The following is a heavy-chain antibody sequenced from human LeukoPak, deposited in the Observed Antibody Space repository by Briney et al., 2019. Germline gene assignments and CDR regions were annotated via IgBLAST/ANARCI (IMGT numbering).Heavy chain of an antibody. CDR1: GFTFDDYG. J-gene: IGHJ4*02. D-gene: IGHD2-2*01. CDR3: ARGYCSSTSCYFDY. CDR2: INWNGGST. V-gene: IGHV3-20*04. Sequence: GGSLRLSCAASGFTFDDYGMSWVRQAPGKGLEWVSGINWNGGSTGYADSVKGRFTISRDNVKNSLYLQMNSLRAEDTTLYYCARGYCSSTSCYFDYWGQGTLVTVSS.